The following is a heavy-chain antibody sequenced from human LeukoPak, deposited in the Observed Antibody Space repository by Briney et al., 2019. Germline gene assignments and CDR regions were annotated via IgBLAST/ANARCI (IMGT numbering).Heavy chain of an antibody. Sequence: ASGKVSCKASGYTFTSYYMHWVRQAPGQGLEWMGIINPSGGSTSYAQKFQGRVTITTDESTSTAYMELSSLRSEDTAVYYCARDAGADSSSWYPPFDYWGQGTLVTVSS. CDR1: GYTFTSYY. D-gene: IGHD6-13*01. J-gene: IGHJ4*02. CDR2: INPSGGST. V-gene: IGHV1-46*01. CDR3: ARDAGADSSSWYPPFDY.